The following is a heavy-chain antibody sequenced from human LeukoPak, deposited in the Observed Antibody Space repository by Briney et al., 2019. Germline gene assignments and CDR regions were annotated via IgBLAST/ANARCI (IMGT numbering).Heavy chain of an antibody. CDR1: GFXFSSYG. Sequence: PGGSLRLSCAASGFXFSSYGIHWVRRPPGKGLEWVAVISYDGINKYHADSVKGRFTISRDNSKNTLYLQMNSLRAEGTALYYCANLYGDSGLDYWGQGTLVTVSS. CDR3: ANLYGDSGLDY. D-gene: IGHD4-17*01. CDR2: ISYDGINK. V-gene: IGHV3-30*18. J-gene: IGHJ4*02.